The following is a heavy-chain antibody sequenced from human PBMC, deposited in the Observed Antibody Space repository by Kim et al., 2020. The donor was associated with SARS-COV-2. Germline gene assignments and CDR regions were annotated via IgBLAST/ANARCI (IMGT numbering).Heavy chain of an antibody. D-gene: IGHD6-19*01. V-gene: IGHV3-9*01. Sequence: GGSLRLSCAASGFTFDDYVMHWVRQAPGKGLEWVSGISCNSGITDYADSVKGRFTISRDNAKNSLYLQMNSLRAEDTAFYYCAKAPRIAVAGYYYYYGMDVWGQGTTVTVSS. CDR1: GFTFDDYV. J-gene: IGHJ6*02. CDR2: ISCNSGIT. CDR3: AKAPRIAVAGYYYYYGMDV.